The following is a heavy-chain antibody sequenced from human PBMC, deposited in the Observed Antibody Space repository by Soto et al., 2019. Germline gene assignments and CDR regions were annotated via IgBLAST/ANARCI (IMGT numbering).Heavy chain of an antibody. V-gene: IGHV4-31*03. CDR3: ARAYYDSSGYYDTEFDY. D-gene: IGHD3-22*01. J-gene: IGHJ4*02. CDR1: GGSISSGGYY. CDR2: IYYSGST. Sequence: SETLSLTCTVSGGSISSGGYYWSWIRQHPGKGLEWIGYIYYSGSTYYNPSLKSRVTISVDTSKNQFSLKLSSVTAADTAVYYCARAYYDSSGYYDTEFDYWGQGTLVTVSS.